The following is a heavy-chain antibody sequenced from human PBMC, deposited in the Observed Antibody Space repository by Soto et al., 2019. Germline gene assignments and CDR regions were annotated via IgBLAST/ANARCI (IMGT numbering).Heavy chain of an antibody. D-gene: IGHD2-2*02. CDR3: ARTLHSEIVVVPAAIEEQKRYYYYGMDV. CDR1: GGTFSSYA. J-gene: IGHJ6*02. CDR2: IIPIFGTA. V-gene: IGHV1-69*06. Sequence: GASVKVSCKASGGTFSSYAISWVRQAPGQGLEWMGGIIPIFGTANYAQKFQGRVTITADKSTSTAYMELSSLRSEDTAVYYCARTLHSEIVVVPAAIEEQKRYYYYGMDVWGQGTTVTVSS.